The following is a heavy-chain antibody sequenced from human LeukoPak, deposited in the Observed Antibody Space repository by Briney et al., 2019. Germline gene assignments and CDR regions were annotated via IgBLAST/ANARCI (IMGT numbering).Heavy chain of an antibody. Sequence: GGSLRLSCAASGFTFCSYAMSWVRQAPGKGLEWVSAISGSGGSTYYADSVKGRFTISRDNSKNTLYLQMNSLRAEDTAVYYCASAQQLGFYHEYFQHWGQGTLVTVSS. CDR1: GFTFCSYA. CDR2: ISGSGGST. CDR3: ASAQQLGFYHEYFQH. J-gene: IGHJ1*01. V-gene: IGHV3-23*01. D-gene: IGHD6-13*01.